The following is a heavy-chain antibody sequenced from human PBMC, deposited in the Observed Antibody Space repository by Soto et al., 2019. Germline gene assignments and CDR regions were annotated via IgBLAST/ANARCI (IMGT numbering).Heavy chain of an antibody. CDR2: ISGSGGST. D-gene: IGHD3-10*01. V-gene: IGHV3-23*01. J-gene: IGHJ3*02. CDR3: AKRITMVRGPTSDAFDI. CDR1: GFTFSSYA. Sequence: GGSLRLSCAASGFTFSSYAMSWVRQAPGKGLEWVSAISGSGGSTYYADSVKGRFTISRDNSKNTLYLQMNSLRAEDTAVYYCAKRITMVRGPTSDAFDIWGQGTLVTVSS.